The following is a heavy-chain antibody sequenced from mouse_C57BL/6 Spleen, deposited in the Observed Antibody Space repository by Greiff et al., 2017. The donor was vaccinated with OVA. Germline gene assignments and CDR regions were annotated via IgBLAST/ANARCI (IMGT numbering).Heavy chain of an antibody. V-gene: IGHV1-64*01. Sequence: QVQLKQPGAELVKPGASVKLSCKASGYTFTSYWMHWVKQRPGQGLEWIGMIHPNSGSTNYNEKFKSKATLTVDKSSSTAYMQLSSLTSEDSAVYYCAREGYQRAMDYWGQGTSVTVSS. CDR1: GYTFTSYW. D-gene: IGHD2-14*01. CDR3: AREGYQRAMDY. J-gene: IGHJ4*01. CDR2: IHPNSGST.